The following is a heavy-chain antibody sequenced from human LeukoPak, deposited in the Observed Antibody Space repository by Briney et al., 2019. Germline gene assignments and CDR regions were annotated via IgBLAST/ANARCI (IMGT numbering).Heavy chain of an antibody. D-gene: IGHD5-24*01. CDR1: GFTFSSYA. CDR2: ISSNGGST. CDR3: ARVWGDGYNLGALDY. V-gene: IGHV3-64*01. J-gene: IGHJ4*02. Sequence: GGALRLSCAASGFTFSSYAMHWVGQAPGKGLEYVSAISSNGGSTYYANSVKGRFTISRDNSKNTLYIQMGSLRAEDMAVYYCARVWGDGYNLGALDYWGQGTLVTVSS.